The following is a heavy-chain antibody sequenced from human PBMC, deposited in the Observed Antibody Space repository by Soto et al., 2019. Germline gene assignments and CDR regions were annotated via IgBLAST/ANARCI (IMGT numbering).Heavy chain of an antibody. J-gene: IGHJ4*02. Sequence: PSETLSLTCTVSGDSISSGSHSRGWIRQPPGEGLEWIGSIYNIGTSYSNPSLKSRLSISVDAPKNEFSLKLKSVTAADTAVYYCAAPLDDYGVNSFVWGRGILVTVSS. CDR3: AAPLDDYGVNSFV. V-gene: IGHV4-39*01. CDR2: IYNIGTS. CDR1: GDSISSGSHS. D-gene: IGHD4-17*01.